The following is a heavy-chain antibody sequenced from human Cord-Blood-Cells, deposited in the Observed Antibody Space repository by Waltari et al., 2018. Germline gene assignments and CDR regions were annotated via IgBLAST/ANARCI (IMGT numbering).Heavy chain of an antibody. Sequence: QLQLQESGPGLVKPSETLSLTCTVSGGPISSSSYYWGWIRQPPGKGLEWIGSFYYSGSTYYNPSLKSRVTISVDTSKNQFSLKLSSVTAADTAVYYCARRRSSSSWYFDLWGRGTLVTVSS. V-gene: IGHV4-39*01. D-gene: IGHD6-6*01. CDR1: GGPISSSSYY. J-gene: IGHJ2*01. CDR2: FYYSGST. CDR3: ARRRSSSSWYFDL.